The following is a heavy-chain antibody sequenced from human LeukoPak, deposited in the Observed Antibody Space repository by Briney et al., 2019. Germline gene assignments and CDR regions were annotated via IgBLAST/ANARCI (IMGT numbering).Heavy chain of an antibody. V-gene: IGHV4-34*01. CDR3: ARGEGDYVWGSYRKQSFDY. D-gene: IGHD3-16*02. Sequence: SETLSLTCAVYGGSFSGYYWSWIRQPPGKGLEWIGEINHSGSTNYNPSLKSRVTISVDTSKNQFSLKLSSVTAADTAVYYCARGEGDYVWGSYRKQSFDYWGQGTLVTVSS. CDR1: GGSFSGYY. J-gene: IGHJ4*02. CDR2: INHSGST.